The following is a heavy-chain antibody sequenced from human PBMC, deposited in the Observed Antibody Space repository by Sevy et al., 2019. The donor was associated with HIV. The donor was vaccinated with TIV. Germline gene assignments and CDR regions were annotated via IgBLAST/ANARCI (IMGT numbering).Heavy chain of an antibody. CDR3: ARGDPSELSFDY. V-gene: IGHV3-20*04. CDR2: INWNGGST. D-gene: IGHD1-7*01. Sequence: GGSLGLSCAASGFTFDDYGMSWVRQAPGKGLEWVSGINWNGGSTGYADSVKGRFTISRDNAKNSLYLQMNSLRAEDTALYYCARGDPSELSFDYWGQGTLVTVSS. CDR1: GFTFDDYG. J-gene: IGHJ4*02.